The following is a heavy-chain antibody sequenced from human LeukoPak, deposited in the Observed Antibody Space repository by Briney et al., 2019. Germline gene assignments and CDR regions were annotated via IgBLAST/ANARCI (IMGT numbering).Heavy chain of an antibody. CDR3: ARVHSSSWYPLLY. CDR2: ISYDGSNK. CDR1: GFTFSSYA. J-gene: IGHJ4*02. Sequence: GRSLRLSCAASGFTFSSYAMHWVRQAPGKGLEWVAVISYDGSNKYYADPVKGRFTISRDNSKNTLYLQMNSLRAEDTAVYYCARVHSSSWYPLLYWGQGTLVTVSS. D-gene: IGHD6-13*01. V-gene: IGHV3-30*04.